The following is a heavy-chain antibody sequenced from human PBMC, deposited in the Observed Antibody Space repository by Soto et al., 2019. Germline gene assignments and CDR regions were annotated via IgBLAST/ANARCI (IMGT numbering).Heavy chain of an antibody. CDR1: GFTFSSYS. V-gene: IGHV3-48*01. CDR3: ARGGSSNSYNYYYYYMDV. Sequence: GGSLRLSCAASGFTFSSYSMNWVRQAPGKGLEWVSYISSSSSTIYYADSVKGRFTISRDNAKNSLYLQMNSLRAEDTAVYYCARGGSSNSYNYYYYYMDVWGKGTTVTVSS. CDR2: ISSSSSTI. D-gene: IGHD2-2*01. J-gene: IGHJ6*03.